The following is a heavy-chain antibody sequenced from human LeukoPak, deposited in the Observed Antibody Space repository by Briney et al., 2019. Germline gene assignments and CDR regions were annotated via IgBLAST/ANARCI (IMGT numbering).Heavy chain of an antibody. CDR3: ARDVYGSGSYHDY. CDR2: ISSSSSYI. Sequence: GGSLRLSCAASGFTFSSYSMNWVRQAPGKGLEWVSSISSSSSYIYYADSVKGRFTISRDNAKNSLYLQMNSLRAEDTAVYYCARDVYGSGSYHDYWGQGTLVTVSS. V-gene: IGHV3-21*01. D-gene: IGHD3-10*01. CDR1: GFTFSSYS. J-gene: IGHJ4*02.